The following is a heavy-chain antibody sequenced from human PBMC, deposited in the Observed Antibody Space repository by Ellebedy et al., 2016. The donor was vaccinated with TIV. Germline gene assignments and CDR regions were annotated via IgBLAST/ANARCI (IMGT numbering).Heavy chain of an antibody. V-gene: IGHV4-61*01. CDR2: FYNSGST. J-gene: IGHJ4*02. CDR1: GGSVSSGSYY. D-gene: IGHD2-15*01. Sequence: SETLSLXCTVSGGSVSSGSYYWSWFRQPPGKGLEWIAHFYNSGSTKYNPSLKSRVTISIDTSKSQSSLTLSAVTAADTAVYYCAGSRQNGGSVDYWGQGALVTVSS. CDR3: AGSRQNGGSVDY.